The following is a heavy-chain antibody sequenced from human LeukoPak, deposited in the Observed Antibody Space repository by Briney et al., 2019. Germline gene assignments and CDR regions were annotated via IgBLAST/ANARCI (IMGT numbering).Heavy chain of an antibody. Sequence: ASVKVSCKASGYTFTGYYMHWVRQAPGQGLEWMGWINPNSGNTGYAQKFQGRVTMTRDTSISTAYMELSSLRSEDTAVYYCARALGSGWYYFDYWGQGTLVTVSS. J-gene: IGHJ4*02. CDR1: GYTFTGYY. V-gene: IGHV1-8*02. D-gene: IGHD6-19*01. CDR3: ARALGSGWYYFDY. CDR2: INPNSGNT.